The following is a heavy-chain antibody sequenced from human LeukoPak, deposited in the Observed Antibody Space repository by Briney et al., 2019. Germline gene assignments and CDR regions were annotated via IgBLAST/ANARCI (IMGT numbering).Heavy chain of an antibody. Sequence: SVKVPCKASGGTFSSYAISWVRQAPGQGLEWMGGIIPIFGTANYAQKFQGRVTITADESTSTAYMELSSLRSEDTAVYYCARAYSPYYDFWTGLFDYWGQGTLVTVSS. J-gene: IGHJ4*02. V-gene: IGHV1-69*13. CDR3: ARAYSPYYDFWTGLFDY. CDR2: IIPIFGTA. CDR1: GGTFSSYA. D-gene: IGHD3-3*01.